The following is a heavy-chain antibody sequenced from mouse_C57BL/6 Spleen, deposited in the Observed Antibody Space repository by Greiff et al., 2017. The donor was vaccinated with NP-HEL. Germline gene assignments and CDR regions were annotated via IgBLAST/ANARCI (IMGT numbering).Heavy chain of an antibody. CDR3: ARTGTTVVAGNYFDY. J-gene: IGHJ2*01. V-gene: IGHV1-19*01. CDR1: GYTFTDYY. D-gene: IGHD1-1*01. CDR2: INPYNGGT. Sequence: VQLQQSGPVLVKPGASVKMSCKASGYTFTDYYMNWVKQSHGKSLEWIGVINPYNGGTSYNQKFKGKATLTVDKSSSTAYMELNSLTSEDSAVYYCARTGTTVVAGNYFDYWGQGTTLTVSS.